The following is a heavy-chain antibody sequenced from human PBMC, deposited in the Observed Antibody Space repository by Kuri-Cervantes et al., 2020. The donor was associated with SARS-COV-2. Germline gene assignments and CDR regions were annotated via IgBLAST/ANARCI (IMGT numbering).Heavy chain of an antibody. V-gene: IGHV3-21*01. CDR2: ISSSSSYI. J-gene: IGHJ4*02. CDR3: ATVADYYDSSGYFLDFDY. Sequence: GESLKISCAASGFTVNSNYMNWVRQAPGKGLEWVSSISSSSSYIYYADSVKGRFTITRDNAKNSLYLQMNSLRAEDTAVYYCATVADYYDSSGYFLDFDYWGQGTLVTVSS. CDR1: GFTVNSNY. D-gene: IGHD3-22*01.